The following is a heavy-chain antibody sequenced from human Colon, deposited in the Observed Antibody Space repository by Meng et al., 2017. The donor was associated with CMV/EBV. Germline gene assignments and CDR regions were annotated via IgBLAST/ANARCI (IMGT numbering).Heavy chain of an antibody. J-gene: IGHJ5*01. CDR2: IYHSGST. CDR1: GGSTSSYY. CDR3: AREMTAIWNWLDS. Sequence: GSLRLSCTVSGGSTSSYYWSWIRQPPGKGLEWIGHIYHSGSTIYNPSLKSRVTISLDTSKNQFSLKLSSVTAADTAVYYCAREMTAIWNWLDSWGQGTLVTVSS. V-gene: IGHV4-59*01. D-gene: IGHD2-21*02.